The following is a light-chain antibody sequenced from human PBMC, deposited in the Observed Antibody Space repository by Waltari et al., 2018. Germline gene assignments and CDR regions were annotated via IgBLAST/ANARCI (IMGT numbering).Light chain of an antibody. J-gene: IGLJ2*01. Sequence: QSVLTQPPSLSAAPGQKVTISCSGSSSNIGYNFVSWYQQFPGTAPKLLIYENNKRTSGMPDRSSGSKAGTSGTLVITGVQTGDEADYYGGSWDSSLSLVFGGGTKLSVL. CDR2: ENN. V-gene: IGLV1-51*02. CDR3: GSWDSSLSLV. CDR1: SSNIGYNF.